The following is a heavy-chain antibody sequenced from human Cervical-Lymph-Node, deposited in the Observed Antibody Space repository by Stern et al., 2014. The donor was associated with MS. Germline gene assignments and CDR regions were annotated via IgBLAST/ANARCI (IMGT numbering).Heavy chain of an antibody. J-gene: IGHJ6*02. D-gene: IGHD6-19*01. CDR1: GYTFTNYY. CDR3: AREVAGHRLGMMDV. V-gene: IGHV1-46*01. CDR2: INPSGGST. Sequence: VQLVQSGAEGKKPGASVTVSCKASGYTFTNYYMHWVRQAPGQGLEWIGIINPSGGSTSYAQKFQGRVTMTRDTSTSTVYMELSSLRSEDTAVYYCAREVAGHRLGMMDVWGQGTTVTVSS.